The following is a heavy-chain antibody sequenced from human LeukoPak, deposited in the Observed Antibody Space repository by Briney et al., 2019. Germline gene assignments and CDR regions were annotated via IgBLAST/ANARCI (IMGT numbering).Heavy chain of an antibody. Sequence: GGSLRLSCAASGFTFSSYWMHWVRQPPGKGLVWVSRVNSDGTGTTYADSVEGRFTISRDNAKNTVYLQMNSLRAEDTAIYYCIRTLIVATSPYMDVWGRGTTVTVSS. CDR3: IRTLIVATSPYMDV. V-gene: IGHV3-74*01. CDR2: VNSDGTGT. CDR1: GFTFSSYW. D-gene: IGHD5-12*01. J-gene: IGHJ6*03.